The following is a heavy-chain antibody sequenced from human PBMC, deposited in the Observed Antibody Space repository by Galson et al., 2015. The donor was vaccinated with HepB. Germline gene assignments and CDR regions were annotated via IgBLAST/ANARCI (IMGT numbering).Heavy chain of an antibody. CDR3: ASDLRVDIIAEDY. J-gene: IGHJ4*02. CDR1: GFTFNIYA. V-gene: IGHV3-30*04. CDR2: ISYEGSKE. Sequence: SLRLSCAASGFTFNIYAMHWVRQAPGKGLEWVAVISYEGSKEYYADSVKGRFTISRDNSKNTLYLQMNSLRVEDTAVYYCASDLRVDIIAEDYWGQGTLVTVSS. D-gene: IGHD5-12*01.